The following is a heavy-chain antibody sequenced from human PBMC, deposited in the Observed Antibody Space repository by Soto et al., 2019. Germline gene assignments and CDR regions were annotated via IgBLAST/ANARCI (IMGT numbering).Heavy chain of an antibody. D-gene: IGHD3-3*01. Sequence: VGSLRLSCAASGFTFSDYWMHWVRQAPGKGLVWVSRIDTDGSITDYADSVKGRFTISRDNAKNTVSLQMNSLRAEDTAVYYCATLNSFGADYWGQGTLVTVSS. CDR1: GFTFSDYW. CDR2: IDTDGSIT. V-gene: IGHV3-74*01. J-gene: IGHJ4*02. CDR3: ATLNSFGADY.